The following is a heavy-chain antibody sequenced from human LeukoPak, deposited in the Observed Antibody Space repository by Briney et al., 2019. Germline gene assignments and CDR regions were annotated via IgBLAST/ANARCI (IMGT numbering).Heavy chain of an antibody. CDR3: AGGAYYYDSSGPY. CDR2: IYSGGST. D-gene: IGHD3-22*01. V-gene: IGHV3-53*01. J-gene: IGHJ4*02. CDR1: GFTVSSNY. Sequence: GGSLRLSCAASGFTVSSNYMSWVRQAPGKGLEWVSVIYSGGSTYYADSVKGRSTISRDNSKNTLYLQMNSLRAEDTAVYYCAGGAYYYDSSGPYWGQGTLVTVSS.